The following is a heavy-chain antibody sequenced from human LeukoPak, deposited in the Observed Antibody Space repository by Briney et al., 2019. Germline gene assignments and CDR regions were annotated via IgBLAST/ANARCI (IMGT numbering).Heavy chain of an antibody. J-gene: IGHJ4*02. CDR3: TTDGGYYDYVWGSYPFDY. V-gene: IGHV3-15*01. CDR1: GFTFSAYA. CDR2: IKSESVGGAI. D-gene: IGHD3-16*02. Sequence: PGGSLRLSCAASGFTFSAYAMAWVRQAPGKGLECVGRIKSESVGGAIDYAAPVKGRFTISRDDSKNTLYLQMNSLKTEDTAVYYCTTDGGYYDYVWGSYPFDYWGQGTLVTVSS.